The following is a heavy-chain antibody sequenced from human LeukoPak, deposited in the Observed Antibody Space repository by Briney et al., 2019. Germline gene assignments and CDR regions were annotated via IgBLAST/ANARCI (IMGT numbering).Heavy chain of an antibody. V-gene: IGHV3-30*04. Sequence: GGSLRLSCAASGFTFSSYAMHWVRQAPGKGLEWVAVISYDGRNKYYADSVKGRFTISRDNSKNTLYLQMNSLRAEDTAVYYCARSGYSSSWTGFDYWGQGTLVTVSS. CDR1: GFTFSSYA. CDR2: ISYDGRNK. D-gene: IGHD6-13*01. CDR3: ARSGYSSSWTGFDY. J-gene: IGHJ4*02.